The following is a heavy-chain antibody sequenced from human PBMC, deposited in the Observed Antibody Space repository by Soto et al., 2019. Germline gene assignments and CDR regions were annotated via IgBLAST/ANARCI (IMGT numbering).Heavy chain of an antibody. Sequence: EVQLLESGGGLVQPGGSLRLSCAASGFTFSNYDLSWVRQAPGKGLEWVSAISGSGGSTYYADSVKGRFTISRDNSKNTLYLQINSLRVDDTAVYYCAKDGLGIVGATEYFDYWGQGTLVPVSS. J-gene: IGHJ4*02. D-gene: IGHD1-26*01. CDR2: ISGSGGST. V-gene: IGHV3-23*01. CDR1: GFTFSNYD. CDR3: AKDGLGIVGATEYFDY.